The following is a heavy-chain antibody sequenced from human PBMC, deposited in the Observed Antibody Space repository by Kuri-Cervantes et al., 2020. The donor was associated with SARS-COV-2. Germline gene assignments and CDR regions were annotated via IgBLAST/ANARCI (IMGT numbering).Heavy chain of an antibody. D-gene: IGHD2-2*01. J-gene: IGHJ6*03. CDR1: GYTFTGYY. CDR3: ARDRNREKYCSSTSCFSYYYYYYMDV. CDR2: INPNSGGT. Sequence: ASVKVSCKASGYTFTGYYMHWVRQAPGQGLEWMGWINPNSGGTNYAQKFQGRVTMTRDTSISTAYMELSRLRSDDTAVYYCARDRNREKYCSSTSCFSYYYYYYMDVWGKGTTVTVSS. V-gene: IGHV1-2*02.